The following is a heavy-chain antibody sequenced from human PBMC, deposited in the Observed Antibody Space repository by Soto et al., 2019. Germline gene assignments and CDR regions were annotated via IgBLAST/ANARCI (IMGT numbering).Heavy chain of an antibody. J-gene: IGHJ6*02. D-gene: IGHD3-10*01. CDR3: ARALTDAEGFGYYYGLDV. CDR2: IYHSGST. CDR1: GGSINSNHW. V-gene: IGHV4-4*02. Sequence: SETLSLTCAVSGGSINSNHWWSWVRQPPGKGLEWIGEIYHSGSTNYNPSLKSRVTMSVDKSINQFSLKLNSVTAADTAVYFCARALTDAEGFGYYYGLDVWGQGATVTVSS.